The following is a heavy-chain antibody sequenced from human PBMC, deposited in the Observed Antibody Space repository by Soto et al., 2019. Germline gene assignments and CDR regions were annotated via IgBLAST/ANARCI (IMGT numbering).Heavy chain of an antibody. Sequence: QPGGSLRLSCAASGFTFGTYAMHWVRQAPGKGLEWVAVIYYDGSNRYYGDAVKGRFTISRDNSKSTLYLQMSSLRAEDTAVYYCARAFCTNGVCYYFFDYWAYGTMVTVSS. CDR3: ARAFCTNGVCYYFFDY. D-gene: IGHD2-8*01. V-gene: IGHV3-33*01. CDR2: IYYDGSNR. J-gene: IGHJ4*01. CDR1: GFTFGTYA.